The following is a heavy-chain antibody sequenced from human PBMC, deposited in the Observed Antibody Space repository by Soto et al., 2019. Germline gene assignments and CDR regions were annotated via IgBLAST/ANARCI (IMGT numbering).Heavy chain of an antibody. CDR1: GGSISSGGYY. J-gene: IGHJ6*02. V-gene: IGHV4-31*03. Sequence: PSEALSLSCTVSGGSISSGGYYWSWIRQHPGKGLEWIGYIYYSGSTYYNPSLKSRVTISVDTSKNQFSLKLSSVTAADTAVYYCASKPPDLYGMDVWGQGTTVTVSS. CDR3: ASKPPDLYGMDV. CDR2: IYYSGST.